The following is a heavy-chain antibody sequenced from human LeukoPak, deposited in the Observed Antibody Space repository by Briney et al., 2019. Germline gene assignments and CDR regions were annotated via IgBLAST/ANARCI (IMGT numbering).Heavy chain of an antibody. CDR1: GGSISSYY. Sequence: PSETLSPTCTVSGGSISSYYWSWIRQPPGKGLEWIGYIYYSGSTNYNPSLKSRVTISVDTSQNQFSLKLSSVTAADTAVYYCARCYDFWSGYPFDYWGQGTLVTVSS. V-gene: IGHV4-59*01. CDR3: ARCYDFWSGYPFDY. D-gene: IGHD3-3*01. CDR2: IYYSGST. J-gene: IGHJ4*02.